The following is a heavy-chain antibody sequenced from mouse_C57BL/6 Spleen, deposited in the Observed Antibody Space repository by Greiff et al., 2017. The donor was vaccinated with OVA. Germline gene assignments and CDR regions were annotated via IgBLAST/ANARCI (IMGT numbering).Heavy chain of an antibody. CDR3: ANYDYAMDY. CDR2: IYPGDGDT. J-gene: IGHJ4*01. CDR1: GYAFSSSW. Sequence: QVQLQQSGPELVKPGASVKISCKASGYAFSSSWMNWVKQRPGKGLEWIGRIYPGDGDTNYNGKSKGKATLTADKSSSTAYMQLSSLTSEDSAVYFCANYDYAMDYWGQGTSVTVSS. D-gene: IGHD2-4*01. V-gene: IGHV1-82*01.